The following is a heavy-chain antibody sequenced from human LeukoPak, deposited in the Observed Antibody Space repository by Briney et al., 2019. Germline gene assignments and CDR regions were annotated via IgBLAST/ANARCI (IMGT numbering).Heavy chain of an antibody. CDR2: IYSGGST. Sequence: GGSLRLSCAASGFTVSSNYMSWVRQAPGKGLEWVSVIYSGGSTYYADSVKGRFTISRDNSKNTLCLQMNSLRAEDTAVYYCARESSPGYYYYGMDVWGQGTTVTVSS. CDR3: ARESSPGYYYYGMDV. J-gene: IGHJ6*02. D-gene: IGHD6-6*01. V-gene: IGHV3-53*01. CDR1: GFTVSSNY.